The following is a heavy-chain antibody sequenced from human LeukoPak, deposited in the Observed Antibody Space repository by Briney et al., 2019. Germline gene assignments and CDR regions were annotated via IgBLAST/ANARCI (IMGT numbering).Heavy chain of an antibody. Sequence: ASVKVSCKASGYTFTSYGISWVRQAPGQGLEWMGWISAYNGNTNYAQKLQGRVTMTTDTSTSTAYMELRSLRSDDTAVHYCARRRVVGGNYYYYMDVWGKGTTVTVSS. CDR3: ARRRVVGGNYYYYMDV. V-gene: IGHV1-18*01. D-gene: IGHD1-26*01. J-gene: IGHJ6*03. CDR1: GYTFTSYG. CDR2: ISAYNGNT.